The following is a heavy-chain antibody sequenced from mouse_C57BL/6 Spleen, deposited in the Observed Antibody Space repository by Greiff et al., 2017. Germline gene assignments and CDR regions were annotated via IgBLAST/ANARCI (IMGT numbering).Heavy chain of an antibody. CDR3: TARGYGNPFAY. J-gene: IGHJ3*01. D-gene: IGHD2-10*02. Sequence: EVQLQESGAELVRPGASVKLSCTASGFNIKDDYMHWVKQRPEQGLEWIGWIDPDNGDTEYASKFQGKATITADTSSNTAYLQLSSLTSEDTAVYYCTARGYGNPFAYWGQGTLVTVSA. CDR2: IDPDNGDT. V-gene: IGHV14-4*01. CDR1: GFNIKDDY.